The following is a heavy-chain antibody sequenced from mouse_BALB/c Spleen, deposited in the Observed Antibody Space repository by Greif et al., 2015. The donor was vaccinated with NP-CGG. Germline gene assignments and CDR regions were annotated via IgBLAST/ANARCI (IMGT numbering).Heavy chain of an antibody. D-gene: IGHD1-1*01. CDR1: GFTFTDYY. CDR3: ARGPPITTVVNYAMDY. V-gene: IGHV7-3*02. Sequence: EVHLVESGGGLVQPGGSLRLSCATSGFTFTDYYMSWVRQPPGKALEWLGFIRNKANGYTTEYSASVKGRFTISRDNSQSILYLQMNTLRAEDSATYYCARGPPITTVVNYAMDYWGQGTSVTVSS. CDR2: IRNKANGYTT. J-gene: IGHJ4*01.